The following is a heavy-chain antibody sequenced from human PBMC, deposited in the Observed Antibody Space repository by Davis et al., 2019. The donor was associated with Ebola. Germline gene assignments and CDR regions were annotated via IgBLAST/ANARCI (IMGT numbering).Heavy chain of an antibody. CDR3: ARTRYYPYYYGMDV. J-gene: IGHJ6*02. Sequence: SETLSLTCTVSGYSISSGYYWGWIRQPPGKGLEWIGYIYYSGSTNYNPSLKSRVTISVDTSKNQFSLKLSSVTAADTAVYYCARTRYYPYYYGMDVWGQGTTVTVSS. CDR1: GYSISSGYY. CDR2: IYYSGST. V-gene: IGHV4-61*01.